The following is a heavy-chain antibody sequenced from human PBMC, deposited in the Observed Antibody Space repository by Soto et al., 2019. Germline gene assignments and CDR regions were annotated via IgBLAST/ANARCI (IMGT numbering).Heavy chain of an antibody. Sequence: EVQLVESGGGLVQPGGSLRLSCAASGFTVSSNYMSWVRQAPGKGLEWVSVIYSGGSTYYADSVKGRFTISRDNSKNTLYLQMNRLRAEDTAVYYCARDSAYDFWSGLAGPIYYYYYMDVWGKGTTVTVSS. CDR2: IYSGGST. V-gene: IGHV3-66*01. J-gene: IGHJ6*03. D-gene: IGHD3-3*01. CDR3: ARDSAYDFWSGLAGPIYYYYYMDV. CDR1: GFTVSSNY.